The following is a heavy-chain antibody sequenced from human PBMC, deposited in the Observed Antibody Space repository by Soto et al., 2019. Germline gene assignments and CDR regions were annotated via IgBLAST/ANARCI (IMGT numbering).Heavy chain of an antibody. J-gene: IGHJ5*02. CDR1: GFTFSSYA. D-gene: IGHD3-10*01. Sequence: QPGGSLRLSCAASGFTFSSYAMSWVRQAPGKGREWVSTISGGGGSTYYADSVKGRFTISRDNSKNTLYLQMNSLRAEDTAVYYRARYGSGSYWPWFDPWGQGSLVTVS. V-gene: IGHV3-23*01. CDR2: ISGGGGST. CDR3: ARYGSGSYWPWFDP.